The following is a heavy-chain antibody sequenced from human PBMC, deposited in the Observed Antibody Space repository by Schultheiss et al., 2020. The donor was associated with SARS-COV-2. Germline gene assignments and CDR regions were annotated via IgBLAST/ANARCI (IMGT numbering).Heavy chain of an antibody. CDR1: GFTFSMYG. CDR3: AREGLVISGDYYYYYYMDV. J-gene: IGHJ6*03. Sequence: GESLKISCAASGFTFSMYGMSWVRQAPGKGLEWVAVISYDGSNKHFADSVKGRFTISRDNSKNTLYLQMNSLRPEDTAVYYCAREGLVISGDYYYYYYMDVWGKGTTVTVSS. V-gene: IGHV3-30*03. D-gene: IGHD3/OR15-3a*01. CDR2: ISYDGSNK.